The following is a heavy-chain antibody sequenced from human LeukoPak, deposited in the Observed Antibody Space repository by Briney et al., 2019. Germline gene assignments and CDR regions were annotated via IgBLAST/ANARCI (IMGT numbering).Heavy chain of an antibody. V-gene: IGHV3-15*01. Sequence: GGSLRLSCAASGFTFSDYSMNWVRQAPGKGLEWLGLIKSKADGETTNYAAPVRGRFTISRDDSENTLYLQMNSLKTEDTAVYYCTTDLTTYWGQGTLVTVSS. D-gene: IGHD3-9*01. CDR3: TTDLTTY. CDR1: GFTFSDYS. CDR2: IKSKADGETT. J-gene: IGHJ4*02.